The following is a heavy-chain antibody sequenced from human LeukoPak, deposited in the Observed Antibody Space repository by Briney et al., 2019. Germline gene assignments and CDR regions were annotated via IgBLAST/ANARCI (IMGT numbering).Heavy chain of an antibody. CDR3: AKGLSSSSVPFDY. D-gene: IGHD6-6*01. CDR2: IYHSGST. J-gene: IGHJ4*02. V-gene: IGHV4-30-2*01. CDR1: GGSISSGGYY. Sequence: SETLSLTCTVSGGSISSGGYYWSWIRQPPGKGLEWIGYIYHSGSTYYNPSLKSRVTISVDRSKNQFSLKLNSVTAADTAVYYCAKGLSSSSVPFDYWGQGTLVTVSS.